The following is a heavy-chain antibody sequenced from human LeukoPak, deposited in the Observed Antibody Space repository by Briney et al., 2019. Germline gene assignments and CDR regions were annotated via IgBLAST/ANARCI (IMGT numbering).Heavy chain of an antibody. CDR2: ISAYNGNT. J-gene: IGHJ4*02. Sequence: GPVKVSCKASGSTFTRYGISWVRQAPGQGLEWMGWISAYNGNTHYAQKLQGRVTMTTDTSTSTVYMELRSLRSDDTAVYYCARGSPPRRNYDSRGYYSYYFDYWGQGTLVTVSS. D-gene: IGHD3-22*01. CDR1: GSTFTRYG. V-gene: IGHV1-18*01. CDR3: ARGSPPRRNYDSRGYYSYYFDY.